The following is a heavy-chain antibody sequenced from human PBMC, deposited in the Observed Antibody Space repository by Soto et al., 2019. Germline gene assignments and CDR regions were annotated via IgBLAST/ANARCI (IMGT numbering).Heavy chain of an antibody. Sequence: GWSLRLACVSSVFTFISYAMTWVRQAPGKGLEWVSAISGGDGSPSYADSVKGRFTISGDNSKNTLYLHMNSLRADDTAAYYCAKWHTYNYDSLAFSGFDCWGQGTQVTVSS. D-gene: IGHD3-16*01. CDR3: AKWHTYNYDSLAFSGFDC. J-gene: IGHJ4*02. CDR1: VFTFISYA. CDR2: ISGGDGSP. V-gene: IGHV3-23*01.